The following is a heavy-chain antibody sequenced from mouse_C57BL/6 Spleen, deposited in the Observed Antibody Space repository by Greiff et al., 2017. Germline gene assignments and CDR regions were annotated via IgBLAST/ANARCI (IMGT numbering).Heavy chain of an antibody. CDR2: IYPRSGNT. D-gene: IGHD1-1*01. CDR1: GYTFTSYG. J-gene: IGHJ3*01. Sequence: VQLQQSGAELARPGASVKLSCKASGYTFTSYGISWVTQRTGQGLEWFGVIYPRSGNTHYNEKFKGTATLTADKSSSTAYMELRSLTSEDTAVYFCARELDSSSSWFAYWGQGTLVTVSA. CDR3: ARELDSSSSWFAY. V-gene: IGHV1-81*01.